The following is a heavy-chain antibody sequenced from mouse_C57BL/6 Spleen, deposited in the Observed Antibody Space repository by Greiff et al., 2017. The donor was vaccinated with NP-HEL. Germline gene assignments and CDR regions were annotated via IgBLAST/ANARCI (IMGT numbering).Heavy chain of an antibody. CDR1: GYTFTSYW. CDR2: IYPSDSET. J-gene: IGHJ3*01. D-gene: IGHD2-4*01. Sequence: QVQLQQPGAELVRPGSSVKLSCKASGYTFTSYWMDWVKQRPGQGLEWIGNIYPSDSETHYNQKFKDKATLTVDKSSSTAYMQLSSLTSEDSAVYYCARASDYDGAWFAYWGQGTLVTVSA. CDR3: ARASDYDGAWFAY. V-gene: IGHV1-61*01.